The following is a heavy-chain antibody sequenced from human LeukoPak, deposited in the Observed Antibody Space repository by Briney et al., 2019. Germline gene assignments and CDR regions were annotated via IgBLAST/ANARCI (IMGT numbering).Heavy chain of an antibody. CDR1: GGTFSSYA. D-gene: IGHD5-12*01. CDR2: IIPIFGTA. Sequence: ASVKVSCKASGGTFSSYAISWVRQAPGQGLEWMGRIIPIFGTANYAQKFQGRVTITTDESRSTAYMELSSLRSEDTAVYYCARDRSGYPFDYWGQGTLVTVSS. CDR3: ARDRSGYPFDY. V-gene: IGHV1-69*05. J-gene: IGHJ4*02.